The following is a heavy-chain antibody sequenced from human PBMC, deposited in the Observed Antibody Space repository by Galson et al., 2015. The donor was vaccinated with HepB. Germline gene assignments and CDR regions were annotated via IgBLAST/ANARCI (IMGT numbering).Heavy chain of an antibody. D-gene: IGHD5-18*01. Sequence: QSGAEVKKPGTSVKVSCKASGYTFTSYSMHWVRQAPGQRLEWMGWINAGNGNTKYSQKFQGRVTITRDTSASTAYMELSSLRSEDTAVYYCARYSMVNYYYYYGMDVWGQGTTVTVSS. CDR1: GYTFTSYS. CDR3: ARYSMVNYYYYYGMDV. J-gene: IGHJ6*02. CDR2: INAGNGNT. V-gene: IGHV1-3*01.